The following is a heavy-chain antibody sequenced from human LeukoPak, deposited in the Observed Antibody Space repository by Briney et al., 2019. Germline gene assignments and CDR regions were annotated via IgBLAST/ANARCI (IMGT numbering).Heavy chain of an antibody. CDR2: IYHSGST. CDR3: ARVVEWLQPFDY. Sequence: PSETLSLTCTVSGGSISSSSYYWGWIRQPPGKGLEWIGSIYHSGSTYYNPSLKSRVTISVDTSKNQFSLKLSSVTAADTAVYYCARVVEWLQPFDYWGQGTLVTVSS. J-gene: IGHJ4*02. D-gene: IGHD5-24*01. CDR1: GGSISSSSYY. V-gene: IGHV4-39*07.